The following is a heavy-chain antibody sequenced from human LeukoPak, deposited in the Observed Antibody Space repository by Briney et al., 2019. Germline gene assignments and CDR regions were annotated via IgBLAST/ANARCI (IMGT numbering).Heavy chain of an antibody. Sequence: GGSLRLSCAASGFTFSSYAMSWVRQAPGMGLEWVSAISGSGGSTYYADSVKGRFTISRDNSKNTLYLQMNSLRAEDTAVYYCAKDPTRPIAVAGTFDYWGQGTLVTVSS. CDR3: AKDPTRPIAVAGTFDY. CDR2: ISGSGGST. J-gene: IGHJ4*02. CDR1: GFTFSSYA. D-gene: IGHD6-19*01. V-gene: IGHV3-23*01.